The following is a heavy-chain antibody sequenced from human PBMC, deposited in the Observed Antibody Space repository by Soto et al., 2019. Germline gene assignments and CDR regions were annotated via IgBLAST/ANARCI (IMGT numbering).Heavy chain of an antibody. CDR2: IYYSGTT. CDR1: AGSITGACYY. CDR3: ARENQRVPVGSYFDS. J-gene: IGHJ4*02. Sequence: SETLSLTCTVSAGSITGACYYWTWIRQHPGKGLEWIACIYYSGTTSCSPSLRSRLTISVGTAKSQFSLKLTSVTPSDTAVYYCARENQRVPVGSYFDSWGQGTLVTVSS. V-gene: IGHV4-31*03.